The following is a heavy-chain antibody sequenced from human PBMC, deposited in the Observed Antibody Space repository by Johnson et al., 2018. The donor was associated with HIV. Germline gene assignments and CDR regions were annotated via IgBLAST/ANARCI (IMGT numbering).Heavy chain of an antibody. J-gene: IGHJ3*02. CDR3: AREWGAFDS. V-gene: IGHV3-66*01. CDR1: GFTFSSYE. D-gene: IGHD1-26*01. Sequence: VQLVESGGGVVQPGRSLRLSCAASGFTFSSYEMNWVRQAPGKGLEWVSVIYSGGSTYYADSVKGRFTISRDNSKNTLYLQMNSLRAEDTAVYYCAREWGAFDSWGQGTMVTVSS. CDR2: IYSGGST.